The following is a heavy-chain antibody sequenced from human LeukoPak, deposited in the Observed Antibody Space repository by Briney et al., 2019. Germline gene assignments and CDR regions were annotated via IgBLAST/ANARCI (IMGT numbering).Heavy chain of an antibody. CDR3: ARGVVAVAATHFDY. CDR1: GGSISSYY. V-gene: IGHV4-59*12. Sequence: PSETLSLTCTVSGGSISSYYWSWIRQPPGKGLEWIGYIYYSGSTNYNPSLKSRVTISVDTSKNQFSLKLSSVTAADTAVYYCARGVVAVAATHFDYWGQGTLVTVSS. J-gene: IGHJ4*02. CDR2: IYYSGST. D-gene: IGHD2-15*01.